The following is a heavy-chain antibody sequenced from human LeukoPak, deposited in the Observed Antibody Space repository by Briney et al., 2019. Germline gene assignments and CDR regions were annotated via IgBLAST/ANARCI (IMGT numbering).Heavy chain of an antibody. CDR1: GYTFTDYY. CDR2: INPNSGGT. J-gene: IGHJ6*03. Sequence: ASVKVSCKASGYTFTDYYMHWVRQAPGQGLEWMGWINPNSGGTNYAQKFQGRVTMTRDTSISTAYMELSRLRSDDTAVYYCARDEKGRSSSPGGYYYYYMDVWGKGTTVTVSS. CDR3: ARDEKGRSSSPGGYYYYYMDV. V-gene: IGHV1-2*02. D-gene: IGHD6-6*01.